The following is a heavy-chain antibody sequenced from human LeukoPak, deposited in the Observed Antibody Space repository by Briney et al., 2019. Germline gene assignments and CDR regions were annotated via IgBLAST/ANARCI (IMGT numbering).Heavy chain of an antibody. CDR1: GFTFSNYW. CDR3: ASRSNRVSAFDI. D-gene: IGHD1-26*01. CDR2: SNNDGSTT. J-gene: IGHJ3*02. V-gene: IGHV3-74*01. Sequence: PGGSLRLSCAASGFTFSNYWIHWVRQAPGKGLVLVSRSNNDGSTTSYADSVKGRFTISRDNAKNTLYLQMNSLRAEDTAVYYCASRSNRVSAFDIWGQGTMVTVSS.